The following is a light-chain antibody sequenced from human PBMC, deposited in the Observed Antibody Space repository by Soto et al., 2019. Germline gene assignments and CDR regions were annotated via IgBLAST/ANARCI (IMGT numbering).Light chain of an antibody. CDR3: QQYGSSPLIT. J-gene: IGKJ5*01. V-gene: IGKV3-20*01. CDR2: GAS. Sequence: FVWPQSPATLSFSPGERATLSCRASQSVSSSYLAWYQQKPGQAPRLLIYGASSRATGIPDRFSGSGSGTDFTLTISRLEPEDFAVYYCQQYGSSPLITFGQGTRLEI. CDR1: QSVSSSY.